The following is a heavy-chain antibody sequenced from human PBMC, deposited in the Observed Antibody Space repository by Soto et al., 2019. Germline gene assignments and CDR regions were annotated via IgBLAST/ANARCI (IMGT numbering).Heavy chain of an antibody. CDR1: GASISNNNW. V-gene: IGHV4-4*02. J-gene: IGHJ4*02. CDR3: AREGGRYCTGGSCQVDY. D-gene: IGHD2-15*01. Sequence: SETLSLTCAVSGASISNNNWWSWVRQPPGKGLEWIGEIYHSGSTNYNPSLKSRVTISVDTSKNQFSLKLSSVTAADTAVYYCAREGGRYCTGGSCQVDYWGQGTLVTVSS. CDR2: IYHSGST.